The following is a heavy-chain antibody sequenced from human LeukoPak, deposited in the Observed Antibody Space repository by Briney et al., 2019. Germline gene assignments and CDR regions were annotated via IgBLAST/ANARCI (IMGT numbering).Heavy chain of an antibody. CDR2: ISTSSSTI. CDR1: GFTFSSYS. CDR3: ARERYGDYLLFDY. J-gene: IGHJ4*02. Sequence: GGSLRLSCAASGFTFSSYSLTWVRKAPGKGLEWVSYISTSSSTIYYADSVKGRFTMSRDNAKNSLYLQMNSLRAEDTAVYYCARERYGDYLLFDYWGQGTLVTVSS. V-gene: IGHV3-48*01. D-gene: IGHD4-17*01.